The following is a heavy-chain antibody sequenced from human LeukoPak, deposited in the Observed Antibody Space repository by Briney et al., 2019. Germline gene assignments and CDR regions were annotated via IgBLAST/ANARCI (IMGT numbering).Heavy chain of an antibody. CDR1: GFTFSSYG. J-gene: IGHJ3*02. CDR2: ISGSGGST. Sequence: GGSLRLSCAVSGFTFSSYGMSWVRQAPGKGLEWVSAISGSGGSTYYADSVKGRFTISRDNSKNTLYLQMNSLRAEDTAVYYCAKAGDNSGNYGAFDIWGQGTMVTVSS. D-gene: IGHD3-22*01. CDR3: AKAGDNSGNYGAFDI. V-gene: IGHV3-23*01.